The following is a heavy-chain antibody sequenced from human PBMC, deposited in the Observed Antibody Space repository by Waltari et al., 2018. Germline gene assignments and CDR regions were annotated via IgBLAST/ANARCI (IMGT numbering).Heavy chain of an antibody. CDR1: GFPFSSYA. V-gene: IGHV3-30*01. CDR2: ISYDGSNQ. D-gene: IGHD2-15*01. Sequence: QVQLVESGGGVVQPGRSLRLSCAASGFPFSSYAIQWVRQAPGKGLEWVALISYDGSNQHYADSVKGRFTISRDNSKNTVYLQMNSLRPEDTAVYYCARDSNTIVVVAATLDYWGQGTLVTVSS. J-gene: IGHJ4*02. CDR3: ARDSNTIVVVAATLDY.